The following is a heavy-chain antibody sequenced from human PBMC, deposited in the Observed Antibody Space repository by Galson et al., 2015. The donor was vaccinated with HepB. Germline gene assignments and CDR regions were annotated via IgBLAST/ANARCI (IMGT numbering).Heavy chain of an antibody. V-gene: IGHV3-15*07. CDR2: IKTKTDGGTT. D-gene: IGHD3-10*01. CDR3: TTDWPLWFGLEGSQGYFDL. CDR1: GFTFSNAW. Sequence: SLRLSCAASGFTFSNAWMNWVRQAPGKGLEWVGRIKTKTDGGTTDYAAPVKGRFTISRDDSKNTLYLQMNSLKTEDTAVYYCTTDWPLWFGLEGSQGYFDLWGRGTLVTVSS. J-gene: IGHJ2*01.